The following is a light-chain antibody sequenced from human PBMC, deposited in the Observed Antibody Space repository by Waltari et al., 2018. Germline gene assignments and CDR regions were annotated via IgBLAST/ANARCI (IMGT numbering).Light chain of an antibody. CDR2: EAS. Sequence: RVMTQSPASLSVSPGARVTLSCRASQSVRSDLAWFQQKPGLAPRLLIHEASTRVTGIPPRFSASGSGTEFTLTSRSLQSEDLAIYYCQQYNDWPYTFGQGSKLEIK. CDR3: QQYNDWPYT. V-gene: IGKV3D-15*01. CDR1: QSVRSD. J-gene: IGKJ2*01.